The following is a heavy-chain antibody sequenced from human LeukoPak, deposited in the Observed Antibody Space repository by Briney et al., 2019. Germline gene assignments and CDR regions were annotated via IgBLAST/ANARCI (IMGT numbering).Heavy chain of an antibody. V-gene: IGHV4-31*03. CDR2: IYYSGST. Sequence: PSQTLSLTCTVSGGSISSGGYYWSWIRQHPGKGLEWIGYIYYSGSTYYNPSLKSRVTISVDTSKNQFSLKLSSVTAADTAVYYCARAFRSSGSHSGLTEFDPWGKEPLVTVSS. D-gene: IGHD3-10*01. CDR3: ARAFRSSGSHSGLTEFDP. CDR1: GGSISSGGYY. J-gene: IGHJ5*02.